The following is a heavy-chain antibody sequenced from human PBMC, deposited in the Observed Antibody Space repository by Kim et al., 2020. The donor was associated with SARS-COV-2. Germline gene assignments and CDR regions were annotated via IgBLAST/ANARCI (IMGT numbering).Heavy chain of an antibody. CDR2: IWYDGSNK. V-gene: IGHV3-33*01. CDR1: GFTFSSYG. J-gene: IGHJ4*02. D-gene: IGHD3-10*01. CDR3: ARDATHYYGSGSLDY. Sequence: GGSLRLSCAASGFTFSSYGMHWVRQAPGKGLEWVAVIWYDGSNKYYADSVKGRFTISRDNSKNTLYLQMNSLRAEDTAVYYCARDATHYYGSGSLDYWGQGTRVTVPS.